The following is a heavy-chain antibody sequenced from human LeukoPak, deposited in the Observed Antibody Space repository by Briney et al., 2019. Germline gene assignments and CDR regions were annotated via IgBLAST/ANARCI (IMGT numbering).Heavy chain of an antibody. CDR1: GFTFSSYG. CDR2: ISSDGSNK. CDR3: AKGYSGWSLDY. J-gene: IGHJ4*02. D-gene: IGHD6-19*01. V-gene: IGHV3-30*18. Sequence: GGSLRLSCAASGFTFSSYGMHWVHQAPGKGLEWVAVISSDGSNKFYADSVKGRFTISRDNSKNTLYLQMVSLRAEDTAVYYCAKGYSGWSLDYWGQGTLVTVSS.